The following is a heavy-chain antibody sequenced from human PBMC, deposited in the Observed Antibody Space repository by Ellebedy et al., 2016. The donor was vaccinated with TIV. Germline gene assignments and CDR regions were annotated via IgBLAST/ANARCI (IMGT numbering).Heavy chain of an antibody. CDR2: IYYSGSA. CDR1: GYSISSGYY. V-gene: IGHV4-38-2*02. Sequence: GSLRLSCSVSGYSISSGYYWGWIRQPPGKGLEWIGYIYYSGSANYNPSLKSRFTISVDTSKNQFSLKLSPVTAADTAVYYCARGGDYVLVDYWGQGTLVTVSS. J-gene: IGHJ4*02. CDR3: ARGGDYVLVDY. D-gene: IGHD4-17*01.